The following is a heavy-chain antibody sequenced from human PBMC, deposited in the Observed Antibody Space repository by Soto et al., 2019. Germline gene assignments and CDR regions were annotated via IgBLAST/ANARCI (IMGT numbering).Heavy chain of an antibody. J-gene: IGHJ6*02. CDR1: GFTFSSYG. D-gene: IGHD3-10*01. Sequence: GGSLRLSCAASGFTFSSYGMHWVRQAPGEGLEWVAVIWYDGSNKYYADSVKGRFTISRDNSKNTLYLQMNSLRAEDTAVYYCASYGSGTYIYGMDVWGQGTTVTVSS. CDR2: IWYDGSNK. CDR3: ASYGSGTYIYGMDV. V-gene: IGHV3-33*01.